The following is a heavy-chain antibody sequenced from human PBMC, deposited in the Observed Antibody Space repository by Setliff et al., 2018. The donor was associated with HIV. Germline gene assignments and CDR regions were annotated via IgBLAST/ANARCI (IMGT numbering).Heavy chain of an antibody. CDR2: IYYGRSA. J-gene: IGHJ4*02. Sequence: PSETLSLTCTVSGGSISSYSWSWIRQVPGKGLEWIGNIYYGRSANYKPSLKSRVAISTDWHRNQLSLELRSVTGADTAVYYCAREGRRYYGSGSPYFDYWGQGTLVTVSS. CDR1: GGSISSYS. V-gene: IGHV4-59*01. D-gene: IGHD3-10*01. CDR3: AREGRRYYGSGSPYFDY.